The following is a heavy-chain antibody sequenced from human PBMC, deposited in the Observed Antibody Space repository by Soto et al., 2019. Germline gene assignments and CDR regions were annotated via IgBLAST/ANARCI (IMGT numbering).Heavy chain of an antibody. J-gene: IGHJ3*02. CDR1: GFTFRSYA. D-gene: IGHD2-15*01. CDR3: AKIVGGGSHHDAFDI. CDR2: TGGGGVST. Sequence: EVQLLESGGGLVEPGGSLRLSCAASGFTFRSYAMTWVRQAPGKGLEWVSYTGGGGVSTYYADSVKGRFTSSRDDPKNTLYLQMNSLRAEDTALYYCAKIVGGGSHHDAFDIWGQGTMVTVSS. V-gene: IGHV3-23*01.